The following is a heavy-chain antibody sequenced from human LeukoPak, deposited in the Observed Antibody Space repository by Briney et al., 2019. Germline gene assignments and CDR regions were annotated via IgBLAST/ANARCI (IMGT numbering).Heavy chain of an antibody. J-gene: IGHJ4*02. Sequence: SETLSLTCAVSGGSISSSNWWSWVRQPPGKGLEWIGEIYHSGSTNYNPSLKSRVTISVDKSKNQFSLKLSSVTAADTAVYYCARDFYGSGMSPLNAPDYWGQGTLVPVSS. V-gene: IGHV4-4*02. CDR3: ARDFYGSGMSPLNAPDY. CDR1: GGSISSSNW. CDR2: IYHSGST. D-gene: IGHD3-10*01.